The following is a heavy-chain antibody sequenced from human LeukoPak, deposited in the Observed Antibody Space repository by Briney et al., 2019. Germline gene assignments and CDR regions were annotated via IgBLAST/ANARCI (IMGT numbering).Heavy chain of an antibody. V-gene: IGHV4-39*01. D-gene: IGHD7-27*01. CDR2: IYYSGST. CDR3: ARRHTGDPFDY. J-gene: IGHJ4*02. CDR1: GGSISSSSYY. Sequence: PSETLSLTCTVSGGSISSSSYYWGWIRQPPGKGLEWIGSIYYSGSTYYNPSLKSRVTISVDTSKNQFSLKLSSVTAADTAVYYCARRHTGDPFDYWGQGTLVTVSS.